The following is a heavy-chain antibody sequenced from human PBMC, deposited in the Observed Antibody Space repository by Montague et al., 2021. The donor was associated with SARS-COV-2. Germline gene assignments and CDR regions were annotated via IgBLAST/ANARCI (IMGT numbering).Heavy chain of an antibody. Sequence: SETLSLTCTVSGGSISNYYWSWIRQPPGKGLEWIGSIYYSGSTYYNPSLKSRVTISVDTSKNQFSLKLSSVTAADTAVYYCARMTLLRYFDWLSHGGYFDYWGQGTLVTVSS. V-gene: IGHV4-59*05. CDR1: GGSISNYY. CDR3: ARMTLLRYFDWLSHGGYFDY. J-gene: IGHJ4*02. D-gene: IGHD3-9*01. CDR2: IYYSGST.